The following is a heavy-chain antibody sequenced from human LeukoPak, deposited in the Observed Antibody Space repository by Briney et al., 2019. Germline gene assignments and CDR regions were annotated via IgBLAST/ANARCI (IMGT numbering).Heavy chain of an antibody. D-gene: IGHD4-11*01. CDR2: INPNSGGT. CDR1: GYTFTSYA. CDR3: AREDSNPKYYYYYGMDV. J-gene: IGHJ6*02. Sequence: GASVKVSCKASGYTFTSYAMHWVRQAPGQGLEWMGRINPNSGGTKYAQKFQGRVTMTRDTSINTAYMELSRLRSDDTAVYYCAREDSNPKYYYYYGMDVWGQGTTVTVSS. V-gene: IGHV1-2*06.